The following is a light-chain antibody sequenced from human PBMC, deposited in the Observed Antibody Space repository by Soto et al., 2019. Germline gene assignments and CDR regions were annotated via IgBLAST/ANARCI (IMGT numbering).Light chain of an antibody. Sequence: ELVMTQSPATLSVSPGNTVTLSCRANQTITSNLAWYQQKPGQAPRLLMFRTSSRATGFPARFSGSGSGTEFNLTISSLQSEDFGVYYCQQYNNWPRATFGGGTKVDIK. J-gene: IGKJ4*01. CDR2: RTS. V-gene: IGKV3-15*01. CDR1: QTITSN. CDR3: QQYNNWPRAT.